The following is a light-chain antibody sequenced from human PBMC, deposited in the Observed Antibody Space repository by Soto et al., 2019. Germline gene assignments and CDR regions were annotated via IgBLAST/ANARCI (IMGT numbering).Light chain of an antibody. CDR1: QSVSSY. Sequence: EIVLTQSPATLSLSPGERATLSCRASQSVSSYLAWYQQKPGQAPRLLIYDASNRATGIPARFSGSGSGTDFTLTISSLEPEDFAVYYCQQRSNWLSTFGQGTRLESK. J-gene: IGKJ5*01. V-gene: IGKV3-11*01. CDR3: QQRSNWLST. CDR2: DAS.